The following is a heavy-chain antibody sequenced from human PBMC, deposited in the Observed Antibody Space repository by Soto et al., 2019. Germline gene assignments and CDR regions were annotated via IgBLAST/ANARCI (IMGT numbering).Heavy chain of an antibody. CDR3: AIQPTYYYDSSANEDY. Sequence: ASVKVSCKASGYTFTGYGISWVRQAPGQGLEWMGWISAYNGNTNYAQKLQGRVTMTTDTSTSTAYMELRSLRSDDTAVYYCAIQPTYYYDSSANEDYWGQGTLVTVSS. V-gene: IGHV1-18*04. J-gene: IGHJ4*02. CDR1: GYTFTGYG. D-gene: IGHD3-22*01. CDR2: ISAYNGNT.